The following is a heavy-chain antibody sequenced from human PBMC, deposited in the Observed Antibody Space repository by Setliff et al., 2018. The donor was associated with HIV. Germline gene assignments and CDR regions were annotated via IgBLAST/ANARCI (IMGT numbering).Heavy chain of an antibody. CDR1: GDSISSGGYY. J-gene: IGHJ6*03. V-gene: IGHV4-31*02. Sequence: SETLSLTCRVSGDSISSGGYYWSWIRQSPVKGLEYIGYISYRGTTYYNPSLKNRLTISVDTSKNQFSLRLTSVTAADTAVYYCARVRIVDTATVTGLFYYHFIDVWGKGATVTVSS. D-gene: IGHD5-18*01. CDR2: ISYRGTT. CDR3: ARVRIVDTATVTGLFYYHFIDV.